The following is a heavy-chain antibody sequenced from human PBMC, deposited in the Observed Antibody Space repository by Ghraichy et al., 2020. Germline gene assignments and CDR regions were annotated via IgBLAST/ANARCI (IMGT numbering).Heavy chain of an antibody. CDR2: IEGDGSEK. D-gene: IGHD6-19*01. J-gene: IGHJ4*02. Sequence: GESLNISCEASGFTFNTYWMNWVRQVPGKGLEWVANIEGDGSEKNYVDSVKGRFTISRDNAKNSVFLQMDSLRVDDMGVYYCAGGSGWLIDYWGPGTLVTVYS. CDR1: GFTFNTYW. CDR3: AGGSGWLIDY. V-gene: IGHV3-7*04.